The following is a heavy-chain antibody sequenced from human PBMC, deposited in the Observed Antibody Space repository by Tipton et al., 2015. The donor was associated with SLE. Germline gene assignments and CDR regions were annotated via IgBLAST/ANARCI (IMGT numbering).Heavy chain of an antibody. CDR1: GGSLSSGGYS. CDR3: TRTSTKEVI. V-gene: IGHV4-30-2*06. J-gene: IGHJ4*02. Sequence: TLSLTCAVSGGSLSSGGYSWSWIRQSPGKGLEWIGDIFHTGSTYYSPSLKSRVTISEDRSKNQFSLKLSSVTAADSGVYYCTRTSTKEVIWGQGALVTVSS. CDR2: IFHTGST. D-gene: IGHD2-8*01.